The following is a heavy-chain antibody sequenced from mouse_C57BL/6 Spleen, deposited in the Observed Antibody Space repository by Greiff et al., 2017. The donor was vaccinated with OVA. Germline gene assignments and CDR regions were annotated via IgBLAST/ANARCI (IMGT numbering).Heavy chain of an antibody. J-gene: IGHJ1*03. D-gene: IGHD1-1*01. Sequence: QVQLQQPGTELVKPGASVKLSCKASGYTFTSYWMHWVKQRPGQGLEWIGKINPSNGGTNYNEKFKSKATLTVDKSSSSAYMQLSSLTSEDSAVYYGARSLRGVWYFDVWGTGTTVTVSS. CDR1: GYTFTSYW. CDR2: INPSNGGT. CDR3: ARSLRGVWYFDV. V-gene: IGHV1-53*01.